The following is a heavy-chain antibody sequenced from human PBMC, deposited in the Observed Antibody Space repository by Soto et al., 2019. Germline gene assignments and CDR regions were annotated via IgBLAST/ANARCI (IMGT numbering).Heavy chain of an antibody. J-gene: IGHJ4*02. D-gene: IGHD3-22*01. V-gene: IGHV1-69*08. Sequence: QVQLVQSGAEVKKPGSSVKVSCKASGGTFSSYTISWVRQAPGQGLEWMGRIIPILGIANYAQKFQGRVTITADKSTSTAYMELSSLRSEDTAVYYCARDRTCGYQEPFDYWGQGTLVTVSS. CDR2: IIPILGIA. CDR3: ARDRTCGYQEPFDY. CDR1: GGTFSSYT.